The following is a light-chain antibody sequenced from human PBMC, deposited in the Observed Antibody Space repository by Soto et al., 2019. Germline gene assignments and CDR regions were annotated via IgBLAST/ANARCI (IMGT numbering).Light chain of an antibody. Sequence: EIVLTQSPGTLSLSPGERATLSCRASQSVSSNYLAWYQQKPGQAPRPLIYDTSSRATGIPDRFSGSGSGTDFTLIISRLEPEDFAVYYCQQYGSSPRTFGQGTKVDIK. CDR1: QSVSSNY. CDR3: QQYGSSPRT. J-gene: IGKJ1*01. V-gene: IGKV3-20*01. CDR2: DTS.